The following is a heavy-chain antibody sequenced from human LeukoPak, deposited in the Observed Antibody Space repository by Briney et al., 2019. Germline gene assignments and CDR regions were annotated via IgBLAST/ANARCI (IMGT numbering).Heavy chain of an antibody. CDR3: ARSDYIWGSYRFDY. CDR1: GGSISSYY. V-gene: IGHV4-59*08. D-gene: IGHD3-16*02. J-gene: IGHJ4*02. CDR2: IFYSGST. Sequence: SETLSLTCTVSGGSISSYYWNWIRQPPGKGLEWIGYIFYSGSTNYKPSLRSRVTISVDTSKNQFSLKLSSVTAADTAVYYCARSDYIWGSYRFDYWGQGTLVTVSS.